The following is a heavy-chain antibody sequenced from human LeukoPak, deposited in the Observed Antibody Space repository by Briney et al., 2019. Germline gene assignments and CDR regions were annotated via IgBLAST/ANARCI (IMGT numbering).Heavy chain of an antibody. CDR2: ISRSGSV. Sequence: SQTLSLTCTVSGGSIGSGSYYWGWIRQPPGKGLDWIGSISRSGSVYYNPSLKSRVTISVDTSKNQFSLKLSSVTAADTAVYYCARVRRTAAGSFDYWGQGTLVTVSS. V-gene: IGHV4-39*07. CDR3: ARVRRTAAGSFDY. J-gene: IGHJ4*02. D-gene: IGHD6-13*01. CDR1: GGSIGSGSYY.